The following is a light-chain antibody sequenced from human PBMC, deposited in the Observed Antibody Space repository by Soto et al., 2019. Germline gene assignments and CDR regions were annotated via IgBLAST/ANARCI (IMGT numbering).Light chain of an antibody. CDR3: AAWDDSLSGHYV. V-gene: IGLV1-44*01. J-gene: IGLJ1*01. CDR1: IFKIGSNT. CDR2: SDN. Sequence: QSVLTQPPSASGTPGQRVTISCSGSIFKIGSNTVNWYQQLPGTAPKLLIYSDNQRPSGVPDRFSGSKSGTSASLAISGLQSEDEADYYCAAWDDSLSGHYVFGTGTKVTVL.